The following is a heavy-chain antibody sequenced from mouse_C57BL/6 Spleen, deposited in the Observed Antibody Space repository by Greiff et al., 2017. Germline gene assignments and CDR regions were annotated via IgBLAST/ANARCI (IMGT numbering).Heavy chain of an antibody. CDR3: ARGITTEYYYAMDY. J-gene: IGHJ4*01. CDR1: GYTFTDYN. V-gene: IGHV1-18*01. D-gene: IGHD1-2*01. Sequence: EVKLQQSGPELVKPGASVKIPCKASGYTFTDYNMDWVKQSHGKSLEWIGDINPNNGGTIYNQKFKGKATLTVDKSSSTAYMELRSLTSEDTAVYYCARGITTEYYYAMDYWGQGTSVTVSS. CDR2: INPNNGGT.